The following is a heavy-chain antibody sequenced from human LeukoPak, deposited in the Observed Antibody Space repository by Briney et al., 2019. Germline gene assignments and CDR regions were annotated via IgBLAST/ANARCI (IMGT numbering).Heavy chain of an antibody. CDR2: TSGDGITT. V-gene: IGHV3-43*02. D-gene: IGHD5/OR15-5a*01. CDR1: GFTFSSYW. Sequence: GGSLRLSCAASGFTFSSYWMHWVRQAPGKGLEWVSLTSGDGITTYFADSVKGRFTISRDNSKSSLFLQMNSLRTEDTALYYCARDHVYGGADYWGQGTLVTVS. CDR3: ARDHVYGGADY. J-gene: IGHJ4*02.